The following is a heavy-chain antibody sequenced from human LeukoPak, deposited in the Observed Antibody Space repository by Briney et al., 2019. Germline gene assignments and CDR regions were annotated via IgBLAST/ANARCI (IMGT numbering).Heavy chain of an antibody. CDR2: INHSGST. Sequence: PSETLSLTCAVSGGSISSSNWWSWVRQPPGKGLEWIGEINHSGSTNYNPSLKSRVTISVDTSKNQFSLKLSSVTAADTAVYYCARRVSGSYYSDYWGRGTLVTVSS. CDR1: GGSISSSNW. CDR3: ARRVSGSYYSDY. J-gene: IGHJ4*02. D-gene: IGHD1-26*01. V-gene: IGHV4-4*02.